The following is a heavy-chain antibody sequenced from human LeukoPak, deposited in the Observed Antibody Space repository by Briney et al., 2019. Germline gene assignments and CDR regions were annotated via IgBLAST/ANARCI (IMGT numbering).Heavy chain of an antibody. CDR3: ARDRFVVVIAPYFDY. V-gene: IGHV3-21*01. CDR1: GFTFSNYW. D-gene: IGHD2-21*01. Sequence: PGGSLRLSCAASGFTFSNYWMHWVRQTPGKGLEWVSSISSSSSYIYYADSVKGRFTISRDNSKNTLYLQMNSLRAEDTAVYYCARDRFVVVIAPYFDYWGQGTLVTVSS. J-gene: IGHJ4*02. CDR2: ISSSSSYI.